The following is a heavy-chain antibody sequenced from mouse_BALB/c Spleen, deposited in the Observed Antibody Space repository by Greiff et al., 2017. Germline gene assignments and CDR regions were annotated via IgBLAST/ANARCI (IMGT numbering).Heavy chain of an antibody. CDR2: ISYSGST. CDR3: ARWSAPYAMDY. J-gene: IGHJ4*01. Sequence: EVQLQESGPGLVKPSQSLSLTCTVTGYSITSDYAWNWIRQFRGNKLEWMGYISYSGSTSYNPSLKSRISITRDTSKNQFFLQLNSVTTEDTATYYCARWSAPYAMDYWGQGTSVTVSS. CDR1: GYSITSDYA. V-gene: IGHV3-2*02.